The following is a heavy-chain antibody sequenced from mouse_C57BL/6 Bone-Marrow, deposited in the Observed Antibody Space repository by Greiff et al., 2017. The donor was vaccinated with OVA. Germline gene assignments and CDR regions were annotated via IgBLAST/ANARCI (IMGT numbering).Heavy chain of an antibody. CDR1: GFTFSDYG. CDR2: ISSGSSTI. D-gene: IGHD4-1*01. J-gene: IGHJ3*01. V-gene: IGHV5-17*01. CDR3: ARSSLWDGWFAC. Sequence: VQLKESGGGLAKPGGSLKLSCAASGFTFSDYGMHWVRQAPEKGLEWVAYISSGSSTIYYADTVKGRFTISRDNAKNTLFLQMTSLRSEDTAMYYCARSSLWDGWFACWGQGTLVTVSA.